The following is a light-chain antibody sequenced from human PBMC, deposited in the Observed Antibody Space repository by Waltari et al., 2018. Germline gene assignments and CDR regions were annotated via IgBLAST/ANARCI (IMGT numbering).Light chain of an antibody. CDR2: EVS. CDR1: SIDVGNYNL. Sequence: QSALTQPASVSGSPGQSITISCTGTSIDVGNYNLVSWYQQDPGKAPKLMIYEVSKRPSGVSSRFSGSKSGNTASLTISGLQAEDEAHYYCCSYAGSSTPWVFGGGTKLTVL. CDR3: CSYAGSSTPWV. J-gene: IGLJ3*02. V-gene: IGLV2-23*02.